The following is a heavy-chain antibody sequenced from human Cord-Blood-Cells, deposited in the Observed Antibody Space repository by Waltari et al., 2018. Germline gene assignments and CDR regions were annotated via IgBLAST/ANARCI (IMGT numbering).Heavy chain of an antibody. CDR3: ARGELIAAAYYFDY. J-gene: IGHJ4*02. CDR1: GGSFSGYY. Sequence: QVQLQQWGAGLLKPSETLSLTCAVYGGSFSGYYWSWIRKPPGKGLEWIGEINHSGSTNYNPSLKSRVTISVDTSKNQFSLKLSSVTAADTAVYYCARGELIAAAYYFDYWGQGTLVTVSS. CDR2: INHSGST. V-gene: IGHV4-34*01. D-gene: IGHD6-13*01.